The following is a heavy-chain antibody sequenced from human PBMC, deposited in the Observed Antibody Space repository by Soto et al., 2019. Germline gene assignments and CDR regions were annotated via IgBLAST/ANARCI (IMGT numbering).Heavy chain of an antibody. Sequence: GGSLRLSCAASGFTFSSYAMSWVRQAPGKGLEWVSAISGSGGSTYYADSVKGRFTISRDNSKNTLYLQMNSLRAEDTAVYYCARAVYCSSTSCYPTSGMDVWGQGTTVTVSS. D-gene: IGHD2-2*01. J-gene: IGHJ6*02. CDR3: ARAVYCSSTSCYPTSGMDV. V-gene: IGHV3-23*01. CDR2: ISGSGGST. CDR1: GFTFSSYA.